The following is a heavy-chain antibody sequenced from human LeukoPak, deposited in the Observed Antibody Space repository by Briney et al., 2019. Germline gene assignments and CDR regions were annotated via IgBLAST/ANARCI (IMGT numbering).Heavy chain of an antibody. V-gene: IGHV3-53*01. Sequence: PGGSLRLSCAASGFTVSTNYFSWVRRAPGKGLEWVSVIYSSGSTYFADSVKGRFTISRDNSKNTLYLQMNSLRAEDTAVYYCAKDRCSGGSCYSFYDYWGQGTLVTVSS. D-gene: IGHD2-15*01. CDR1: GFTVSTNY. CDR2: IYSSGST. J-gene: IGHJ4*02. CDR3: AKDRCSGGSCYSFYDY.